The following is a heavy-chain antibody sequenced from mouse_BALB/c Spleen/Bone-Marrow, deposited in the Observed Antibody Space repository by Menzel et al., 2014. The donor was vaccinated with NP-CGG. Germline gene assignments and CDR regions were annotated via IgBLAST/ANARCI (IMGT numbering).Heavy chain of an antibody. D-gene: IGHD2-1*01. J-gene: IGHJ1*01. CDR3: AREYYGNYAWYFDV. Sequence: VHVKQSGAELVKPGASVKLSCTASGLNIKDTYMNWVKQRPEQGLEWIGRIDPANGNTKYDPKFQGKATITADTSSNTAYLQLSSLTSEDTAVYYCAREYYGNYAWYFDVWGAGTTVTVSS. V-gene: IGHV14-3*02. CDR1: GLNIKDTY. CDR2: IDPANGNT.